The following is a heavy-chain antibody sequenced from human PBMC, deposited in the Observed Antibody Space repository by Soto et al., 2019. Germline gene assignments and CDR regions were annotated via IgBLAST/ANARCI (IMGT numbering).Heavy chain of an antibody. CDR1: GGSISSSNW. J-gene: IGHJ6*02. D-gene: IGHD6-6*01. V-gene: IGHV4-4*02. CDR2: IYQSGST. Sequence: QVQLQESGPGLVKPSGTLSLTCAVSGGSISSSNWWSWVRQPPGKGLEWIGEIYQSGSTNYNPSHKSRLTISVDKPKTQFTLKMSSVPAADTAVYYCARESSGMDVWGQGTTVTVSS. CDR3: ARESSGMDV.